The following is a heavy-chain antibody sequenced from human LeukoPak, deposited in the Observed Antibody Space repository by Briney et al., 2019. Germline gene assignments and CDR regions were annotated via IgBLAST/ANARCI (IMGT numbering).Heavy chain of an antibody. Sequence: ASVKVSCKASGYTFSIYAINWVRQAPGQGLEWMGWINTHTGSSTYAQGFTRRFVFSLDTSVSTAYLQISTLKSDDTAVYYCARLDWGSGDAFDVWGQGTMVTVSS. CDR1: GYTFSIYA. V-gene: IGHV7-4-1*02. J-gene: IGHJ3*01. CDR2: INTHTGSS. D-gene: IGHD3-16*01. CDR3: ARLDWGSGDAFDV.